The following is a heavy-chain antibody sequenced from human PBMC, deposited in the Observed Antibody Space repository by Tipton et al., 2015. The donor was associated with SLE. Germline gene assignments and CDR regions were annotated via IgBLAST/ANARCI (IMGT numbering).Heavy chain of an antibody. V-gene: IGHV3-48*03. Sequence: SLRLSCAASGFTFSSYEMNWVRQAPGKGLEWVSYISSSGSTIYYADSVKGRFTISRDNAKNSLYLQMNSLRAEDTAVYYCAREGDSSSAPNYYYMDVWGKGTTVTVSS. J-gene: IGHJ6*03. CDR1: GFTFSSYE. D-gene: IGHD6-6*01. CDR3: AREGDSSSAPNYYYMDV. CDR2: ISSSGSTI.